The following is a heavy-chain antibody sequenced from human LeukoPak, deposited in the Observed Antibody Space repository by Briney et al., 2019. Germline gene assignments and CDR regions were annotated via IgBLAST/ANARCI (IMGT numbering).Heavy chain of an antibody. D-gene: IGHD3-9*01. CDR2: ISSNGGTT. V-gene: IGHV3-64*01. Sequence: GGPLRLSCAASGFAFRTYAMHWVRQAPGKGLEYVSGISSNGGTTNYANSVKGRFTISRDNSKNTLYLQMGSLRPEDMAVYYCARVYIAGMTGHYSLDYWGQGTLVTVSS. CDR3: ARVYIAGMTGHYSLDY. CDR1: GFAFRTYA. J-gene: IGHJ4*02.